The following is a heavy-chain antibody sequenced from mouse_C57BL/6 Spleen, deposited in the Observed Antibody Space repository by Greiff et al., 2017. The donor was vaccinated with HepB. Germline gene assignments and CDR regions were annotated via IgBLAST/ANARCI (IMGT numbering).Heavy chain of an antibody. V-gene: IGHV1-69*01. CDR3: ARFGTAQATDAMDY. J-gene: IGHJ4*01. CDR2: IDPSDSYT. D-gene: IGHD3-2*02. CDR1: GYTFTSYW. Sequence: QVQLQQPGAELVMPGASVKLSCKASGYTFTSYWMHWVKQRPGQGLEWIGEIDPSDSYTNYNQKFKGKSTLTADKSSSTAYMQLSSLTSEDPAVYYCARFGTAQATDAMDYWGQGTSVTVSS.